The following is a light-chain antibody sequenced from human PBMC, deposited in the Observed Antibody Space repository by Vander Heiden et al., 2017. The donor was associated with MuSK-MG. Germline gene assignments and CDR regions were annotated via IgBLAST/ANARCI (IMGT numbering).Light chain of an antibody. J-gene: IGLJ3*02. CDR1: RSDVGTYNY. CDR3: CSYAGSDKGG. Sequence: QSVTLSCPGTRSDVGTYNYVSWYQQHPGKAPKLMIYDVTKRPSGVPDRVSGSKSGKTASLTISGLQAEDEADDDCCSYAGSDKGGLGGGTKL. CDR2: DVT. V-gene: IGLV2-11*03.